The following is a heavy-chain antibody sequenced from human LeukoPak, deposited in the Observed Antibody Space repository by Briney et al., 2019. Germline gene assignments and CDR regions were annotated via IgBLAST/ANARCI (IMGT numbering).Heavy chain of an antibody. CDR3: ARGTIVGATDDAFDI. CDR2: ISSSSSYI. V-gene: IGHV3-21*01. D-gene: IGHD1-26*01. Sequence: GGSLRLSCAASGFTFSSYSMNWVRQAPGKGLEWVSSISSSSSYIYYADSVKGRFTISRDNAKNSLYLQMNSLRAEDTAVYYCARGTIVGATDDAFDIWGQGTMVTVSS. J-gene: IGHJ3*02. CDR1: GFTFSSYS.